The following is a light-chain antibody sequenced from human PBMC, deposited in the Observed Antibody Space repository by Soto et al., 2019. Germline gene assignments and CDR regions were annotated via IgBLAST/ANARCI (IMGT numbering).Light chain of an antibody. CDR3: QQYGSPTWT. J-gene: IGKJ1*01. CDR2: GAS. Sequence: EIVLTLSPGTLSLSPGERATLSCRASQSVSSSYLAWYQQKPGQAPRLLIYGASSRATGIPDRLSGSGSGTDFTLTISRLEPEDFAVYYCQQYGSPTWTFGQGTKVDIK. V-gene: IGKV3-20*01. CDR1: QSVSSSY.